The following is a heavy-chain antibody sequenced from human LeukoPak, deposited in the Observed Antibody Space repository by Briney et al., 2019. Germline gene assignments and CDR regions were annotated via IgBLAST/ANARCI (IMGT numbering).Heavy chain of an antibody. V-gene: IGHV3-33*01. Sequence: GGSLRLSCAASGFAFSSYGMHWVRQAPGKGLEWVALIWYDGGNKYYADSVKGRFTISRDNSKNTLYLQMNSLRAEDTAVYYCARENSGSYSRDGYYYYGMDVWGQGTTVTVSS. CDR2: IWYDGGNK. D-gene: IGHD1-26*01. CDR1: GFAFSSYG. CDR3: ARENSGSYSRDGYYYYGMDV. J-gene: IGHJ6*02.